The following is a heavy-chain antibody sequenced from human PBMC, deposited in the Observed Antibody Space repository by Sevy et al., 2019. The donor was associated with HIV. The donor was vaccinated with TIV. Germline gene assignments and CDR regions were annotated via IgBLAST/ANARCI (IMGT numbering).Heavy chain of an antibody. CDR1: RFTFSGYA. V-gene: IGHV3-30*18. J-gene: IGHJ4*02. D-gene: IGHD6-13*01. CDR3: AKDPGYSSDWYALAFYFDY. Sequence: GGSLRLSCAASRFTFSGYAIHWVRQAPGQGLKWVAAISYDGSIKYYADSVKGRFTISRDNSKNTLYLQMNSLRAEDTAVYYCAKDPGYSSDWYALAFYFDYWGQGTLVTVSS. CDR2: ISYDGSIK.